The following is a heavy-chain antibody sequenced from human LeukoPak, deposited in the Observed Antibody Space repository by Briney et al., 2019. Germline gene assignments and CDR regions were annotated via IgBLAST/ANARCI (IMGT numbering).Heavy chain of an antibody. CDR2: ISWDGGST. Sequence: GGSLRLSCAASGFTFDDYAMHWVRQAPGKGLEWVSLISWDGGSTYYADSVKGRFTISRDNSKNTLYLQMNSLRAEDTAVYYCASSLPAGDYWGQGTLVTVSS. J-gene: IGHJ4*02. CDR3: ASSLPAGDY. V-gene: IGHV3-43D*04. D-gene: IGHD2-2*01. CDR1: GFTFDDYA.